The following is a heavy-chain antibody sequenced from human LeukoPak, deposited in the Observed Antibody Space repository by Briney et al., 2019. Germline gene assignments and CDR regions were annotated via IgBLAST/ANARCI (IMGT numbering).Heavy chain of an antibody. Sequence: SVKVSCKASGGTFSNYAISWVRQAPGQGLEWMGGIIPIFGTANYAQKFQGRVTMTEDTSTDTAYMELSSLRSEDTAVYYCATEGYYDSSGYYSDYWGQGTLVTVSS. CDR3: ATEGYYDSSGYYSDY. CDR1: GGTFSNYA. V-gene: IGHV1-69*06. D-gene: IGHD3-22*01. CDR2: IIPIFGTA. J-gene: IGHJ4*02.